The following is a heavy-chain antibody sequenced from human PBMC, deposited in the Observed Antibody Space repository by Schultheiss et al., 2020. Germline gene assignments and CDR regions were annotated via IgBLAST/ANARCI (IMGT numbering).Heavy chain of an antibody. Sequence: GGSLRLSCAASGVTFDDYAMHWVRQAPGRGLEWVSGITWNSGGIGYADFVKGRFTISRDNAKNSLYLQMNYLTDEDTALYYCARDDGLGIPFDYWGQGTLVTVSS. V-gene: IGHV3-9*01. J-gene: IGHJ4*02. CDR1: GVTFDDYA. CDR2: ITWNSGGI. D-gene: IGHD7-27*01. CDR3: ARDDGLGIPFDY.